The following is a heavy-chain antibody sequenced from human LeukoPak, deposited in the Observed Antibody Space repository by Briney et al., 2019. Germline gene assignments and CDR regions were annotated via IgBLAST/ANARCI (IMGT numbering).Heavy chain of an antibody. D-gene: IGHD4-17*01. CDR1: GFIFRNHW. CDR3: ARGPNYGDRVDYFDY. Sequence: GGSLRLSCAASGFIFRNHWMSWVRQVPGRALEWVAHIKQDGNEKHYVDSVEGRFTLSRDDSKNSLYLQMNSLRVDDSAVYYCARGPNYGDRVDYFDYWGQGTLVTVSS. J-gene: IGHJ4*02. CDR2: IKQDGNEK. V-gene: IGHV3-7*01.